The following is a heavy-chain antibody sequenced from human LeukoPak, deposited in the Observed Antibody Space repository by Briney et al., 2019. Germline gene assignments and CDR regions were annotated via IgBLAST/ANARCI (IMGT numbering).Heavy chain of an antibody. J-gene: IGHJ4*02. CDR1: GGSISCSSYY. CDR3: ATVDTASVDY. D-gene: IGHD5-18*01. CDR2: IYYSGST. V-gene: IGHV4-39*07. Sequence: SETLSLTCTVSGGSISCSSYYWGWIRQPPGKGLEWIGSIYYSGSTYYNPSLKSRVTISVDTSKNQFSLKLSSVTAADTAVYYCATVDTASVDYWGQGTLVTVSS.